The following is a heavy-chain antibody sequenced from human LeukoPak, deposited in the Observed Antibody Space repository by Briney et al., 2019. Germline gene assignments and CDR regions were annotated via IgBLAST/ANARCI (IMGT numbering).Heavy chain of an antibody. J-gene: IGHJ4*02. D-gene: IGHD3-22*01. V-gene: IGHV4-39*01. CDR1: GGSISSSSYY. Sequence: ETLSLTCTVSGGSISSSSYYLGWIRQPPGKGLEWIGSIYYSGSTYYNPSLKSRVTISVDTSKNQFSLKLSSVTAADTAVYYCARHNAPVGIVVVITDFDYWGQGTLVTVSS. CDR2: IYYSGST. CDR3: ARHNAPVGIVVVITDFDY.